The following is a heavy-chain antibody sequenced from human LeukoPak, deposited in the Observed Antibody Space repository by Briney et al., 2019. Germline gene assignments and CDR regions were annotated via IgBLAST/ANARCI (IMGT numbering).Heavy chain of an antibody. D-gene: IGHD6-19*01. J-gene: IGHJ4*02. V-gene: IGHV3-48*03. CDR2: ISSSGSTT. CDR1: GFTFSDYE. CDR3: ARGTFSRYSICWYFGD. Sequence: PGGSLRLSCSASGFTFSDYEMNWVRQAPGKGLDWVSFISSSGSTTDYADSVKRRFTISRDNGKNSLYLQMNSLRAEETAIYYCARGTFSRYSICWYFGDWGQGTLVTVSS.